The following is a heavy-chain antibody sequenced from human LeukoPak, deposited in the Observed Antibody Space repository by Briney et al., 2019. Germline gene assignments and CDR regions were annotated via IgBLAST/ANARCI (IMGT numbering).Heavy chain of an antibody. D-gene: IGHD3-3*01. J-gene: IGHJ5*02. V-gene: IGHV5-51*01. CDR1: GYSFTSYW. CDR3: ARPRGRGYDFWSGSLDWFDP. CDR2: IYPGDSDT. Sequence: GESLKISCKGCGYSFTSYWIGWVRQMPGKGLEWMGIIYPGDSDTRYSPSFQGQVTISADKSISTAYLQWSSLKASDTAMYYYARPRGRGYDFWSGSLDWFDPWGQGTLVTVSS.